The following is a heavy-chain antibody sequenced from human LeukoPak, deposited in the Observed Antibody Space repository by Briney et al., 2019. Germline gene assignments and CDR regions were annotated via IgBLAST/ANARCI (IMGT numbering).Heavy chain of an antibody. Sequence: GGSLRLSCAASGFTFSGSPILWVRQASGKGLEWVGRIRSKADNYATAYAASVQGRCTISRDDSKNTAYLQLNSLKTEDTAVYYCARSSGYDHDAFDIWGQGTMVTVSS. CDR2: IRSKADNYAT. D-gene: IGHD3-22*01. CDR1: GFTFSGSP. J-gene: IGHJ3*02. V-gene: IGHV3-73*01. CDR3: ARSSGYDHDAFDI.